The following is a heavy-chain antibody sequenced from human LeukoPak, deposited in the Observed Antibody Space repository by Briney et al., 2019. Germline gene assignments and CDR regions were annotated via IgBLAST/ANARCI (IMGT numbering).Heavy chain of an antibody. CDR3: AKDDITGYDFWSGYVTFVDY. CDR2: TQYDGSNK. Sequence: GMSLRLSCAASGFTFSSYGMHWDRPAPGQGRVSWAVTQYDGSNKYYADSVKGRFTISRDNSKNKLYLQMNRMRAEDTAVYYCAKDDITGYDFWSGYVTFVDYWGQGTLVTVSS. CDR1: GFTFSSYG. J-gene: IGHJ4*02. V-gene: IGHV3-33*06. D-gene: IGHD3-3*01.